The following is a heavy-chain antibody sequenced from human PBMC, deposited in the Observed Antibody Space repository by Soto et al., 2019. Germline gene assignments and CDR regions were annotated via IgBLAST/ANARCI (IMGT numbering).Heavy chain of an antibody. Sequence: QLQLQESGPGLVKPSETLSLTCSVSGGSINSKSYFWGWIRQTPGKGLEWIASINYVGKTYYSPSLKSRLAISVDPSKNLFSLRLSSVTAADTAVYYCARDRYGGFDYWGLGTRVTVSS. CDR3: ARDRYGGFDY. CDR1: GGSINSKSYF. J-gene: IGHJ4*02. CDR2: INYVGKT. V-gene: IGHV4-39*02. D-gene: IGHD3-9*01.